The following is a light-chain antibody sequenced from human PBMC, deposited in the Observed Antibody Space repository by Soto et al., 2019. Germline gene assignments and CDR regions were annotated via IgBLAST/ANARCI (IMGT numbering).Light chain of an antibody. CDR1: KSVSSSY. CDR2: GAS. J-gene: IGKJ2*01. V-gene: IGKV3-20*01. Sequence: EIVLTQSPGTLSLSPGERATLSCRASKSVSSSYLAWYQQKPGQAPRLLIYGASSRATGIPDRFSGSGSGTDFTLTISRLDPEDFAVYYCQQYCSSPQYTFGQGTKLEIK. CDR3: QQYCSSPQYT.